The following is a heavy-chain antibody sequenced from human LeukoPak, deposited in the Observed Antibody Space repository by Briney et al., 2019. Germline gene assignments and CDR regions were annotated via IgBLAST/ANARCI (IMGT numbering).Heavy chain of an antibody. CDR3: ARLPSMVRGVIGFDY. V-gene: IGHV5-51*01. CDR2: IYPRDSDT. CDR1: GFDFTNYW. Sequence: GESLKISCKGSGFDFTNYWIGWVRQMPGKGLEWMGVIYPRDSDTRYSPSFQGQVTISADKSISTAYLQWSSLRASDTAMYYCARLPSMVRGVIGFDYWGQGTLVTVSS. J-gene: IGHJ4*02. D-gene: IGHD3-10*01.